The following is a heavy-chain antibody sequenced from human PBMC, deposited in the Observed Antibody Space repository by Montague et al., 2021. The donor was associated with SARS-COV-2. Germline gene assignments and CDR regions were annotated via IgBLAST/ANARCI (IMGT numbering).Heavy chain of an antibody. Sequence: SETLSLTCTVSGGSISSYYWSWIRQPPGKGLEWIGYIYYSGSTNYNPSLKSRVTISVDTSKNQFSLKLSSVTAADTAVYYCARRALGYLSSTSCETAFDIWGQGTMVTVSS. CDR1: GGSISSYY. CDR2: IYYSGST. CDR3: ARRALGYLSSTSCETAFDI. D-gene: IGHD2-2*01. J-gene: IGHJ3*02. V-gene: IGHV4-59*08.